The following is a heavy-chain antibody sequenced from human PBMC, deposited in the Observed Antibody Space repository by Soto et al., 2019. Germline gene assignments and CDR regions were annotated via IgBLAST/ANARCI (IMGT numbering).Heavy chain of an antibody. CDR2: IYRGDSNT. CDR1: GYSFTSYW. Sequence: PGESLKISCKGSGYSFTSYWIGWVRQMPGKGLEWMGIIYRGDSNTRYSPSLQGQVTISVDKSISTAYLQWSSLKATDTAMYYCARHAYDFWSGHPNPRYYYGMDVWGQGTTVTVSS. D-gene: IGHD3-3*01. J-gene: IGHJ6*02. CDR3: ARHAYDFWSGHPNPRYYYGMDV. V-gene: IGHV5-51*01.